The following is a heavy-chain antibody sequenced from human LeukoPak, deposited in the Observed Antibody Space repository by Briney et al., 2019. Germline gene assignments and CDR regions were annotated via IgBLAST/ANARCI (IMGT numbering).Heavy chain of an antibody. CDR2: IYYGGTM. Sequence: SETLSLTCTVSGGSISSSSYYWGWIRQPPGKGLEWIGSIYYGGTMYHNPSLKSRVTISVDTSKNQFSLKVSSVTAADTAVYYCARQGGGDSYYYYYYMDVWGKGTTVTVSS. J-gene: IGHJ6*03. V-gene: IGHV4-39*01. CDR1: GGSISSSSYY. CDR3: ARQGGGDSYYYYYYMDV. D-gene: IGHD2-21*01.